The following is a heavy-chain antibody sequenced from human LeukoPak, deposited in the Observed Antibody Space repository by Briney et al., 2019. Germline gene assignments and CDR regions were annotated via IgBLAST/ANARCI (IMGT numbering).Heavy chain of an antibody. Sequence: ASVKVSCKASEYTFTNYYMHWVRQAPGQGLEWMGIINPSGGSTSYAQKFQGRVTMTRDMSMSTVYMELSSLRSEDTAVYYCARGREWFGELLWPRWFDPWGQGTLVTVSS. CDR1: EYTFTNYY. CDR3: ARGREWFGELLWPRWFDP. J-gene: IGHJ5*02. D-gene: IGHD3-10*01. V-gene: IGHV1-46*01. CDR2: INPSGGST.